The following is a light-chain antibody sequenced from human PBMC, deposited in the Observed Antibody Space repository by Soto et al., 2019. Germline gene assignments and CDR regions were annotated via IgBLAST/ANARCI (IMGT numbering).Light chain of an antibody. CDR2: QAS. CDR3: QQYKSYWDT. J-gene: IGKJ2*01. CDR1: QNINSW. Sequence: DIQMTQSPSTLSASVGDRVTITRRASQNINSWLAWYQQKPGKAPKLLIYQASNLESGVSSRFSGSGSGTEFTLTISSLQPDDFATYYCQQYKSYWDTFGQGTNLEI. V-gene: IGKV1-5*03.